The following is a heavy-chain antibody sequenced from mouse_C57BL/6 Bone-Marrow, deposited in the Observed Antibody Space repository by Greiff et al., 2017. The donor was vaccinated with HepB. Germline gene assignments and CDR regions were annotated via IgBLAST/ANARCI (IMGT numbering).Heavy chain of an antibody. CDR2: INYDGSST. J-gene: IGHJ3*01. CDR3: ARGPGFAY. Sequence: EVQVVESEGGLVQPGSSMKLSCTASGFTFSDYYMDWVRQVPEKGLEWVANINYDGSSTYYLDCLKSRFIISSDNAKNILYLQMSSLKSEDTATYYYARGPGFAYWGQGTLVTVSA. V-gene: IGHV5-16*01. CDR1: GFTFSDYY.